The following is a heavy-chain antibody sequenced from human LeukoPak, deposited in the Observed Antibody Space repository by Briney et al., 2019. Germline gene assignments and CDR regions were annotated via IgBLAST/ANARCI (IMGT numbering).Heavy chain of an antibody. Sequence: RGASVKVSCKASGYTFTGYYMHWVRQAPGQGLEWMGWINPNSGGTNYAQKFQGRVTMTRDTSISTAYMELSRLRSDDTAVYYCARGDFAYWSTFDYWGQGTLVTVSS. CDR1: GYTFTGYY. CDR2: INPNSGGT. CDR3: ARGDFAYWSTFDY. D-gene: IGHD2-8*02. V-gene: IGHV1-2*02. J-gene: IGHJ4*02.